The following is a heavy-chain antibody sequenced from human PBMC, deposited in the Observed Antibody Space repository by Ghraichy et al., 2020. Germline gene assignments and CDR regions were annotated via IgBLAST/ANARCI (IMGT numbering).Heavy chain of an antibody. Sequence: ASVKVSCKASGYTFTSYGISWVRQAPGQGLEWMGWISAYNGNTNYAQKLQGRVTMTTDTSTSTAYMELRSLRSDDTAVYYCARDEYYYDSSGSDYYFDYWGQGTLVTVSS. CDR1: GYTFTSYG. V-gene: IGHV1-18*01. D-gene: IGHD3-22*01. CDR3: ARDEYYYDSSGSDYYFDY. J-gene: IGHJ4*02. CDR2: ISAYNGNT.